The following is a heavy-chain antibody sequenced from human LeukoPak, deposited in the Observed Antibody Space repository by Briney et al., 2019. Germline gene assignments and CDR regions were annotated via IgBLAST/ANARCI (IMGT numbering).Heavy chain of an antibody. CDR3: AREGYNSGWYKGLRY. V-gene: IGHV4-61*02. J-gene: IGHJ4*02. Sequence: SQTLSLTCTVSGGSISSGTYYWTWIRQPAGKGLEWIGRIYTSGSANYNPSLKSRVTISVDTSKNQFSLKLSSVTAADTAVYYCAREGYNSGWYKGLRYWGQGTLVTVSS. D-gene: IGHD6-19*01. CDR1: GGSISSGTYY. CDR2: IYTSGSA.